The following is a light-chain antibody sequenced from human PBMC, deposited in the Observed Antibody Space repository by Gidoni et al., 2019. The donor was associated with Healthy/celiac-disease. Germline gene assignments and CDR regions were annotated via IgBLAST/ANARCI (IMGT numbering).Light chain of an antibody. CDR1: QSISSY. CDR2: AAS. Sequence: DIQMTQSPSSLSASVGDRVTITCRASQSISSYLNWYQQKPGKAPKLLIYAASSLQSGVPSRFSGSGSGTDFTLTISSLQPEDFATYYCQQSYSTLLMYTFGQVTKLEIK. J-gene: IGKJ2*01. V-gene: IGKV1-39*01. CDR3: QQSYSTLLMYT.